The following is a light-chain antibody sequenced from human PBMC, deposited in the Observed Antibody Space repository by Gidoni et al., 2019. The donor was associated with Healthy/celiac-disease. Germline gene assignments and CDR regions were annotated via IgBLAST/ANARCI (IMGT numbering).Light chain of an antibody. CDR1: QGISSA. CDR2: DAA. J-gene: IGKJ4*01. V-gene: IGKV1-13*02. Sequence: AIKLTQSPSSLAASVGDRVTITCRASQGISSALAWYQQKPGKAPKLLIYDAASLESGVPSRFSGSGSGTDFTLTISSLQPEDFATYYCQQFNSYALTFXGXTKVEIK. CDR3: QQFNSYALT.